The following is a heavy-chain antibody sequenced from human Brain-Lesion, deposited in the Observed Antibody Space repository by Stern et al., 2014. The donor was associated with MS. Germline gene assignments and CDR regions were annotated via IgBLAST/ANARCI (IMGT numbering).Heavy chain of an antibody. Sequence: VQLVESGAEVKKPGASVKVSCKASGYTFTSYDVTWVRQAPGQGLEWMGWMNTDSGNIGYAQKFQGRVIMTRSTSISTAYMELTSLRSEDTAVYYCARRRQYYYGSGDYWGQGTLVTVSS. CDR3: ARRRQYYYGSGDY. J-gene: IGHJ4*02. V-gene: IGHV1-8*01. CDR1: GYTFTSYD. D-gene: IGHD3-10*01. CDR2: MNTDSGNI.